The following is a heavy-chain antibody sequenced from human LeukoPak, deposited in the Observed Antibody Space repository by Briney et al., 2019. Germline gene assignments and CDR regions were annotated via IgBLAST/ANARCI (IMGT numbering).Heavy chain of an antibody. J-gene: IGHJ3*01. Sequence: SETLSLTCAVSGGSISSGGYYWSWIHQHPGKGLEWIGYIYYSGSTSYNPSLESRVAISVDMSKSQFSLELSSVTAADTAIYYCTRHKRWLQFPDAFDVWGQGTMVTVSS. D-gene: IGHD5-24*01. CDR3: TRHKRWLQFPDAFDV. V-gene: IGHV4-31*11. CDR1: GGSISSGGYY. CDR2: IYYSGST.